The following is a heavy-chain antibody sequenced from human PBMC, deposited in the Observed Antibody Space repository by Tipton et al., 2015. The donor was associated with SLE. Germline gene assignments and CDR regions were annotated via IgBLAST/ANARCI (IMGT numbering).Heavy chain of an antibody. J-gene: IGHJ3*02. CDR3: VRELDTFDI. V-gene: IGHV4-59*12. Sequence: TLSLTCSVSGGSISSNYWIWIRQPPGKGLEWIGYISYGGGSNYNPSLKRRVTISVDTAKNQFSLKLTSVTATDTAVYYCVRELDTFDIWGQGTMVTVSS. CDR2: ISYGGGS. CDR1: GGSISSNY.